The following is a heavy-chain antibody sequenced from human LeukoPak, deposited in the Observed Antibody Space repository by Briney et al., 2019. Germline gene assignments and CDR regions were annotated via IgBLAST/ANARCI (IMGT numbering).Heavy chain of an antibody. J-gene: IGHJ4*02. V-gene: IGHV3-33*01. CDR2: IWYDGSNK. Sequence: PGGSLRLSCAASGFTFSSYGMHWVRQAPGRGLEWVTVIWYDGSNKYYADSVKGRFTISRDNSKNTVYLQMNSLRAEDTAVYYCARDLGYYDSSGYLEYLGYWGQGTLVTVSS. CDR1: GFTFSSYG. D-gene: IGHD3-22*01. CDR3: ARDLGYYDSSGYLEYLGY.